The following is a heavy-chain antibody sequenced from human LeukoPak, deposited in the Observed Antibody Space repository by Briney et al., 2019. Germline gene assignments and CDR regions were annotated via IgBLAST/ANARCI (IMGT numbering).Heavy chain of an antibody. CDR1: GGTFSSYA. CDR2: IIPILGIA. Sequence: SVKVSCKASGGTFSSYAISWVRQAPGQGLEWMGRIIPILGIANYAQKFQGRVTITADKSTSTAYMELSSLRSEDTAVYYCAREYYYDSSGYYAFDIWGQGTMVTVSS. CDR3: AREYYYDSSGYYAFDI. D-gene: IGHD3-22*01. J-gene: IGHJ3*02. V-gene: IGHV1-69*04.